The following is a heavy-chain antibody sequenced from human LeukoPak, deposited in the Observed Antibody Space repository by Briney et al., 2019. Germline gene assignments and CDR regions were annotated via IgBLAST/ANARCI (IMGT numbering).Heavy chain of an antibody. Sequence: SETLSLTCTVSGGSISSSSYYWGWIRQPPGKGLEWIGSIYYSGSTYYNPSLKSRVTISVDTSKNQFSLKLSSVTAADTAVYYCARIKSVKHCSSTSCYPYGYYYYMDVWGKGTTVTVSS. J-gene: IGHJ6*03. V-gene: IGHV4-39*01. CDR3: ARIKSVKHCSSTSCYPYGYYYYMDV. CDR1: GGSISSSSYY. CDR2: IYYSGST. D-gene: IGHD2-2*01.